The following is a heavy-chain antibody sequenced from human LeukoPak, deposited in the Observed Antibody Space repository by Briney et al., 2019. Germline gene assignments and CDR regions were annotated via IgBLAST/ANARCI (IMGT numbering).Heavy chain of an antibody. D-gene: IGHD2-8*02. CDR2: IGSSSSYI. J-gene: IGHJ4*02. V-gene: IGHV3-21*01. CDR3: ARVPSTGLDY. Sequence: GRSLRLSCAASGFTFSSYSMNWVRQAPGKGLEWVSSIGSSSSYIFYADSVKGRFTISRDNAKNSHYLQMTSLRAEDTAVYFCARVPSTGLDYWGQGTLVTVSS. CDR1: GFTFSSYS.